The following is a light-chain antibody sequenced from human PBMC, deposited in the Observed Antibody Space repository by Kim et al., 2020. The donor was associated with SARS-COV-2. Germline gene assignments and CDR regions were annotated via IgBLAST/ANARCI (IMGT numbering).Light chain of an antibody. CDR3: QQGYNTPYT. CDR1: QNIGRY. J-gene: IGKJ2*01. Sequence: SASVGERVNITCRASQNIGRYLNWYQQKPGKAPKLLIYTAASLQSGVPSRFSGSRSGTDFTLTISSLQPEDFAAYYCQQGYNTPYTFGQGTKLEI. CDR2: TAA. V-gene: IGKV1-39*01.